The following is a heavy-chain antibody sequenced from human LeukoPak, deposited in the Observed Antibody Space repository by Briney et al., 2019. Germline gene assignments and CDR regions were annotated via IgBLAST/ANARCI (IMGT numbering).Heavy chain of an antibody. V-gene: IGHV1-2*02. CDR1: GYTFTGYY. D-gene: IGHD3-22*01. J-gene: IGHJ4*02. CDR3: ASIYYDSSGYYQPFDY. Sequence: ASVKVSCKASGYTFTGYYMHWVRQAPGQGLEWMGWINPNSGGTNYAQKFQGRVTMTRDTSISTAYVELSRLRSDDTAVYYCASIYYDSSGYYQPFDYWGQGTLVTVSS. CDR2: INPNSGGT.